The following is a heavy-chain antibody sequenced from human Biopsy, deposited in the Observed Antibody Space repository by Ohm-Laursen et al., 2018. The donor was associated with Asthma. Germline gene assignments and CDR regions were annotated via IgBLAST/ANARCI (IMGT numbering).Heavy chain of an antibody. J-gene: IGHJ4*02. V-gene: IGHV3-53*01. D-gene: IGHD2-15*01. CDR2: IYSGGTS. Sequence: SLRLFCAAPGFTVSRDHMFWVRQAPGKGLEWVSVIYSGGTSHTADSVRGRFTISRDFSKNTLHLQMHSLRVEDTAVYYCARGDSGGWSHYYFDYWGQGTLVTVSS. CDR3: ARGDSGGWSHYYFDY. CDR1: GFTVSRDH.